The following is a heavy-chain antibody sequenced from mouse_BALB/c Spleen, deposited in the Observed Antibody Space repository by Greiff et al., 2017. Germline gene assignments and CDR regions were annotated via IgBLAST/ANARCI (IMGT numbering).Heavy chain of an antibody. V-gene: IGHV5-17*02. D-gene: IGHD2-1*01. CDR1: GFTFSSFG. CDR2: ISSGSSTI. Sequence: EVQRVESGGGLVQPGGSRKLSCAASGFTFSSFGMHWVRQAPEKGLEWVAYISSGSSTIYYADTVKGRFTISRDNPKNTLFLQMTSLRSEDTAMYYCARSEGYGNYVFEFAYWGQGTLVTVSA. CDR3: ARSEGYGNYVFEFAY. J-gene: IGHJ3*01.